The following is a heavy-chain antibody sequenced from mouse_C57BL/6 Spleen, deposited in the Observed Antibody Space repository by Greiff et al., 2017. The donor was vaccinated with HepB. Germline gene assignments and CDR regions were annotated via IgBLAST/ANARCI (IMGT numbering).Heavy chain of an antibody. Sequence: VQLKESGPELVKPGASVKMSCKASGYTFTDYNMHWVKQSHGKSLEWIGYINPNNGGTSYNQKFKGKATLTVNKSSSTAYMELRSLTSEDSAVYYCAREGRAMDYWGQGTSVTVSS. J-gene: IGHJ4*01. CDR1: GYTFTDYN. CDR2: INPNNGGT. CDR3: AREGRAMDY. V-gene: IGHV1-22*01.